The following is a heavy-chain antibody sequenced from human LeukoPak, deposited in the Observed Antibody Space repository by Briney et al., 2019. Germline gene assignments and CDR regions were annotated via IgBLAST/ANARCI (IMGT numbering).Heavy chain of an antibody. Sequence: GGSLRLSCAASGFTFGNYGMHWVRQTPGKGLEWVAIISFDGSTKYYADSVKGRFTISRDNSKNTLFLQMNSLRTEDTAVYYCAKRPTIAVAGGGFYFDSWGQGTLVTVSS. CDR2: ISFDGSTK. CDR1: GFTFGNYG. CDR3: AKRPTIAVAGGGFYFDS. V-gene: IGHV3-30*18. D-gene: IGHD6-13*01. J-gene: IGHJ4*02.